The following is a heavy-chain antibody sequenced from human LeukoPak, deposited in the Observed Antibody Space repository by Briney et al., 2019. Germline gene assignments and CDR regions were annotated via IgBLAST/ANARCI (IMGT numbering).Heavy chain of an antibody. Sequence: ASVKVSCKVSGYTLTELSMHWVRQAPGKGREWMGGFDPEDGETIYAQKFQGRVTMTEDTSTDTAYMELSSLRSEDTAVYYCATVLLNYYVLDYWGQGTLVTVSS. CDR2: FDPEDGET. CDR3: ATVLLNYYVLDY. J-gene: IGHJ4*02. D-gene: IGHD3-10*02. CDR1: GYTLTELS. V-gene: IGHV1-24*01.